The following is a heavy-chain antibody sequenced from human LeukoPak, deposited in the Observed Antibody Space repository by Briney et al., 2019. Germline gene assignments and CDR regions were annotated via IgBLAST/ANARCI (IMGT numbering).Heavy chain of an antibody. D-gene: IGHD3-22*01. CDR2: ISAYNGNT. CDR3: ARDVWYYYDSSGSTDDY. V-gene: IGHV1-18*01. Sequence: ASVKVSCKASGYTFTSYGISWVRQAPGQGLEWMGWISAYNGNTNYAQKLQGRVTMTTDTSTSTAYMELRSLRSDDTAVYYCARDVWYYYDSSGSTDDYWGQGTLVTVSS. CDR1: GYTFTSYG. J-gene: IGHJ4*02.